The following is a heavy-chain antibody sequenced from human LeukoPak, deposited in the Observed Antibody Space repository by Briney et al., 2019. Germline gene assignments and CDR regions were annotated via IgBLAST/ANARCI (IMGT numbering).Heavy chain of an antibody. CDR1: GGSFSGYY. Sequence: SETLSLTCAVYGGSFSGYYWSWIRQPPGKGLEWIGEINHRGSTNYNPSLKSRVTISVDTSKNQFSLKLSSVTAADTAVYYCARRQQLVRGWFDPWGQGTLVTVSS. CDR3: ARRQQLVRGWFDP. V-gene: IGHV4-34*01. D-gene: IGHD6-13*01. CDR2: INHRGST. J-gene: IGHJ5*02.